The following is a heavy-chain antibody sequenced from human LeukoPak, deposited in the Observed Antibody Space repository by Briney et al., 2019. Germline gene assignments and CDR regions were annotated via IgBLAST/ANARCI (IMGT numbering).Heavy chain of an antibody. CDR3: AGGYSGYDVYYYMDV. J-gene: IGHJ6*03. Sequence: GGSLRLSCAASGFTFSSYAMSWVRQAPGKGLEWVSAISGSGGSTYYADSVKGRFTISRDNSKNTLYLQMNSLRAEDTAVYYCAGGYSGYDVYYYMDVWGKGTMVTISS. CDR2: ISGSGGST. V-gene: IGHV3-23*01. CDR1: GFTFSSYA. D-gene: IGHD5-12*01.